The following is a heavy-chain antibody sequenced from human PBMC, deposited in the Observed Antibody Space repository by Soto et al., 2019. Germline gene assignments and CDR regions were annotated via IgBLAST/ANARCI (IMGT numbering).Heavy chain of an antibody. V-gene: IGHV4-39*01. Sequence: QLQLQESGPGLVKPSETLSLTCTVSGGSISSSSYYWGWIRQPPGKGLEWIGSIYYSGSTYYNPSLKSRVTISVDTSKNQFSLKLSSVTAADTAVYYCARHRLTAPTTVTTGINNWFDPWGQGTLVTVSS. CDR2: IYYSGST. J-gene: IGHJ5*02. CDR3: ARHRLTAPTTVTTGINNWFDP. CDR1: GGSISSSSYY. D-gene: IGHD4-17*01.